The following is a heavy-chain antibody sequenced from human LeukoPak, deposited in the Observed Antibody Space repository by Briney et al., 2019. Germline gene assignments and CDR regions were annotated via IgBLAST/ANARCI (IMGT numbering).Heavy chain of an antibody. J-gene: IGHJ4*02. CDR1: GGSIRSYY. D-gene: IGHD4-23*01. CDR2: IYYSGSA. V-gene: IGHV4-59*01. CDR3: ARSMYGGNSLFDY. Sequence: NPSETLSLTCTVSGGSIRSYYWSWIRQPPGKGLEWIGYIYYSGSAKYNPSLKSRVTISVDTSKNQFSLKLSSVTAADTAVYYCARSMYGGNSLFDYWGQGTLVTVSS.